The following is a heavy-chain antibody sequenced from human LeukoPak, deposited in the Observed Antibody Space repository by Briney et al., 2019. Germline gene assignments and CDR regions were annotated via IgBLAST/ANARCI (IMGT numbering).Heavy chain of an antibody. CDR1: GYSFTSYW. CDR3: ARPYCSGGSCFEYFQH. J-gene: IGHJ1*01. CDR2: IYPGDSDT. D-gene: IGHD2-15*01. V-gene: IGHV5-51*01. Sequence: GESLKISCKGPGYSFTSYWSGWVRQMPGKGLEWMGIIYPGDSDTRYSPSFQGQVTISADKSISTAYLQWSSLKASDTAMYYCARPYCSGGSCFEYFQHWGQGTLVTVSS.